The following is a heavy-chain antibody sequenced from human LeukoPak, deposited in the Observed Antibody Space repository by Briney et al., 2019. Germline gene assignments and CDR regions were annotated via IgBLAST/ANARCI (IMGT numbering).Heavy chain of an antibody. CDR3: ARVVQSTDSSGFYLPEYFQH. J-gene: IGHJ1*01. CDR1: GGSISSSNW. V-gene: IGHV4-4*02. CDR2: IYHSGST. D-gene: IGHD3-22*01. Sequence: PSGTLSLTCAVSGGSISSSNWWSWVRQPPGKGLEWIGEIYHSGSTNYNPSLKSRVTISVDKSKNQFSLKLSSVTAADTAVYYCARVVQSTDSSGFYLPEYFQHWGQGTLVTVS.